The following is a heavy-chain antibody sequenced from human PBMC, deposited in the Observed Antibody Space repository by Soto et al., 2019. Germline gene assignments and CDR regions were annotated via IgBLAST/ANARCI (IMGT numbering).Heavy chain of an antibody. V-gene: IGHV4-39*01. CDR3: AKPNYCGGDCYSDDAFDI. J-gene: IGHJ3*02. D-gene: IGHD2-21*01. CDR1: GGSISSSSYY. Sequence: SETLSLTCTVSGGSISSSSYYWGWIRQPPGKGLEWIGSIYYSGSTYYNPSLKNRVTISVDTSKNQFALKLRSVTAADTAVYYCAKPNYCGGDCYSDDAFDIWGQGTMVTVSS. CDR2: IYYSGST.